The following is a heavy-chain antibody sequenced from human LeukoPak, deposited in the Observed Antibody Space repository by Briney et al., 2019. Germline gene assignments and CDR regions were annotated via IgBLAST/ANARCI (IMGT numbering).Heavy chain of an antibody. CDR1: GYSFTTYW. Sequence: GESLKISCKGFGYSFTTYWIGWVRQMPGTGLEWMGIIYPGDSDTRYSPSFQGQVTISADKSISTAYLQWSSLKASDTAMYYCARQFRDSSGYYSYYFDYWGQGTLVTVSS. V-gene: IGHV5-51*01. D-gene: IGHD3-22*01. CDR2: IYPGDSDT. CDR3: ARQFRDSSGYYSYYFDY. J-gene: IGHJ4*02.